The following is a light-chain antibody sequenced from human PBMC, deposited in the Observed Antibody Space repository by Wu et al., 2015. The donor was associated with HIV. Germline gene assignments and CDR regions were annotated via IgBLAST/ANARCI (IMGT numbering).Light chain of an antibody. CDR3: QQSYSTPRT. CDR2: AAS. CDR1: QSISSY. Sequence: DIQMTQSPSSLSASVGDRVTITCRASQSISSYLNWYQQKPGKAPKLLIYAASSLQSGVPSRFSGSGSGTDSTPTISSLQPEDFATYYCQQSYSTPRTFGQGTKLEIK. V-gene: IGKV1-39*01. J-gene: IGKJ2*01.